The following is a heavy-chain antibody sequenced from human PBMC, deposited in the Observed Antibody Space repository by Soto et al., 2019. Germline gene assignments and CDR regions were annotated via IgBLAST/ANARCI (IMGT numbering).Heavy chain of an antibody. CDR2: ISGSGGTT. CDR1: GFTFSSYA. CDR3: AKESSAFDFMIY. V-gene: IGHV3-23*01. J-gene: IGHJ4*02. D-gene: IGHD5-12*01. Sequence: EVQMLESGGGLAQPGGSLRLSCVASGFTFSSYAMSWVRQAPGKGLEWVSSISGSGGTTYYADSVLGRFSISRDNSKNTRYLQMDNLRAEDTAVYYCAKESSAFDFMIYWGQGTLVTVSS.